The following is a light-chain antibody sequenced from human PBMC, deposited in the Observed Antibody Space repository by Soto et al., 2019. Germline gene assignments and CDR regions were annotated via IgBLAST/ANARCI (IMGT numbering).Light chain of an antibody. Sequence: DIQMTQSPSTLSASVGDRVIITCRASESIMSWLAWYQQRPGKAPELLISKASTLESGVPSRFIGSGSGTEFTLTISSLQPDDFATYYCQQYTSYRIFTFGPGTKVDIK. V-gene: IGKV1-5*03. CDR3: QQYTSYRIFT. CDR2: KAS. CDR1: ESIMSW. J-gene: IGKJ3*01.